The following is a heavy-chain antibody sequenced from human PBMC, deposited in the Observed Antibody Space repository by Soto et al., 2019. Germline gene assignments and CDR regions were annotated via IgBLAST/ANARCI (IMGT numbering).Heavy chain of an antibody. CDR3: ARLGGSYAVPHFDY. CDR1: GGSISTYY. J-gene: IGHJ4*02. Sequence: SETLSLTCTVSGGSISTYYWTWIRQPPGKGLEWMGYIYYSGTTTNYNPSLKSRVTLSVDTSKNQFSLKLSSVTAADTAVYYCARLGGSYAVPHFDYWGQGTLVTVSS. D-gene: IGHD1-26*01. CDR2: IYYSGTTT. V-gene: IGHV4-59*08.